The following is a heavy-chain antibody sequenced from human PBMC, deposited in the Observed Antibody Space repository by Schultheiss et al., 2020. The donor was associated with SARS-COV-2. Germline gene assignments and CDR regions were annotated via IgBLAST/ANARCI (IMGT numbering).Heavy chain of an antibody. CDR3: AREGGRHSSSWYHY. J-gene: IGHJ4*02. V-gene: IGHV3-23*01. D-gene: IGHD6-13*01. CDR1: GFTFSSYA. Sequence: GGSLRLSCAASGFTFSSYAMSWVRQAPGKGLEWVSAISGSGGSTYYADSVKGRFTISRDNSKNTLYLQMNSLRAEDTAVYYCAREGGRHSSSWYHYWGQGTLVTVSA. CDR2: ISGSGGST.